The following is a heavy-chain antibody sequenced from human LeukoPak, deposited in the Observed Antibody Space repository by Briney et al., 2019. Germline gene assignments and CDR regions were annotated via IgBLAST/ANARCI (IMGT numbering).Heavy chain of an antibody. V-gene: IGHV4-59*01. CDR2: IYYSGGT. CDR1: GASFGTNY. CDR3: AKGHGSGTFYRGLFDS. D-gene: IGHD3-10*01. J-gene: IGHJ4*02. Sequence: SETLSLTCSVSGASFGTNYWSWIRQAPGKGLEWIGYIYYSGGTNDNPSLKGRVTISADTSMNQFSLNLRSVTAADTAVYYCAKGHGSGTFYRGLFDSWGQGIPVTVSS.